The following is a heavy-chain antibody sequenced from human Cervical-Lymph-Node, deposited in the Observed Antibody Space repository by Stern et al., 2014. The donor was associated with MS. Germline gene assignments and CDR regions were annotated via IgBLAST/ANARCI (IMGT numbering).Heavy chain of an antibody. CDR3: ARDLRYYYDSSGYYYRWFDP. Sequence: QVQLQESGPGLVKPSQNLSLTCTVSGGSISSGGYYWSWIRQHPGKGLEWIGYIDYSGSTYYNPSLKSRVTISVDTSKNQFSLKLSSVTAADTAVYYCARDLRYYYDSSGYYYRWFDPWGQGTLVTVSS. J-gene: IGHJ5*02. CDR2: IDYSGST. V-gene: IGHV4-31*03. CDR1: GGSISSGGYY. D-gene: IGHD3-22*01.